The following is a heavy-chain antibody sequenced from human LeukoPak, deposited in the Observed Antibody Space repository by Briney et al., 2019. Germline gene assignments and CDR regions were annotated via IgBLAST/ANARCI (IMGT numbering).Heavy chain of an antibody. J-gene: IGHJ3*02. CDR1: GFTFSSYA. D-gene: IGHD3-16*02. V-gene: IGHV3-23*01. CDR2: ISGSGGST. Sequence: EGSLRLSCAASGFTFSSYAMSWVRQAPGKGLEWVSAISGSGGSTYYADSVKGRFTISRDNSKNTLYLQMNSLRAEDTAVYYCAKTRRRVTFGGVIGHDAFDIWGQGTMVTVSS. CDR3: AKTRRRVTFGGVIGHDAFDI.